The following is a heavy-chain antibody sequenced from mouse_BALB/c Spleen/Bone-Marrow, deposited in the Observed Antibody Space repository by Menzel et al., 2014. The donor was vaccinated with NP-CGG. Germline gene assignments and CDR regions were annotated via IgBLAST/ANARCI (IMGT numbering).Heavy chain of an antibody. CDR3: ARGVYYYGSSPYYFDY. Sequence: VQLQQSGLLQKPGASVKMSCKASGYTFTSYVMHWVKQKPGQGLEWIGYINPYNDGTKYNEKFKGKATLTSDKSSSTAYMELSSLTSEDSAVYYCARGVYYYGSSPYYFDYWGQGTTLTVSS. D-gene: IGHD1-1*01. CDR1: GYTFTSYV. CDR2: INPYNDGT. J-gene: IGHJ2*01. V-gene: IGHV1-14*01.